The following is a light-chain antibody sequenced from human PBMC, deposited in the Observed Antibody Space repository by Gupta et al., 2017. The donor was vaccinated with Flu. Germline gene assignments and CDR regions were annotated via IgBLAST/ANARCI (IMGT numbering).Light chain of an antibody. CDR3: QLYNNSPPRT. Sequence: EIVMTQSPATLSLSLGERGTLSCRASQSVSSNLAWYQQKPGQAPRLLIYGASTRATGIPARFVGSGSGTEFTLTITDLQSEDLAVYYCQLYNNSPPRTCGPGTKVEIK. CDR2: GAS. CDR1: QSVSSN. J-gene: IGKJ1*01. V-gene: IGKV3-15*01.